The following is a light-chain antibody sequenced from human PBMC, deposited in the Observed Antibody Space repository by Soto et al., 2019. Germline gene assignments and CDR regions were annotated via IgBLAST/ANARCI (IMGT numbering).Light chain of an antibody. J-gene: IGKJ1*01. V-gene: IGKV1-39*01. CDR1: QSISNY. CDR3: RQRYRPPRT. CDR2: AAS. Sequence: DIQMTQSPSSLSASVGDRVTITCRASQSISNYLNWYQQKPGKAPKLLMYAASSLQRRVPSRFGGSRHGTDSTLTISTLQPEDYETYYCRQRYRPPRTLGQGTTVEIK.